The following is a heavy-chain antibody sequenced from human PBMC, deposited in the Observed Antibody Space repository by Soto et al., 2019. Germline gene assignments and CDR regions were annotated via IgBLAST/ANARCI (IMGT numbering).Heavy chain of an antibody. CDR3: ARSSPSITIFGVVISSDWYFDL. CDR2: INAGNGNT. J-gene: IGHJ2*01. CDR1: GYTFTSYA. V-gene: IGHV1-3*01. Sequence: QVQLVQSGAEVKKPGASVKVSCKASGYTFTSYAMHWVRQAPGQRLEWMGWINAGNGNTKYSQKFRGRVTITRDTSASTDYMERSSLRSEDTAVYYCARSSPSITIFGVVISSDWYFDLWGRGTLVTVSS. D-gene: IGHD3-3*01.